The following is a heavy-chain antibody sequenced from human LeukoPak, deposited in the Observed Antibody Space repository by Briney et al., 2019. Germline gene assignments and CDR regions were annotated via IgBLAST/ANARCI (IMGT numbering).Heavy chain of an antibody. Sequence: ETLSLTCAVYGGSFSGYYWSWVRQPPGKGLEWIGEINHSGSTNYHPSLKSRVTISVDTSKNQFSLKLSSVTAADTAVYYCARGGRWGARRGYCSSTSCYGLERWFDPWGQGTLVTVSS. J-gene: IGHJ5*02. CDR2: INHSGST. D-gene: IGHD2-2*01. CDR1: GGSFSGYY. V-gene: IGHV4-34*01. CDR3: ARGGRWGARRGYCSSTSCYGLERWFDP.